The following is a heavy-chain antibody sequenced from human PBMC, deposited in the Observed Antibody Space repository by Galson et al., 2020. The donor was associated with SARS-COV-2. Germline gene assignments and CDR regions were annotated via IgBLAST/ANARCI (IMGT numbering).Heavy chain of an antibody. CDR1: GFTFSSYW. D-gene: IGHD2-8*01. J-gene: IGHJ4*02. CDR3: ASGSVYCTNGICYTDFDY. V-gene: IGHV3-7*03. CDR2: IKVDGSEK. Sequence: GGSMRLSCAASGFTFSSYWMNWVRQAPGKGLEWVANIKVDGSEKYYLDSVKGRFTISRDNAKNSLYLQMNSLRAEDTAVYYCASGSVYCTNGICYTDFDYWGQGTLVTVSS.